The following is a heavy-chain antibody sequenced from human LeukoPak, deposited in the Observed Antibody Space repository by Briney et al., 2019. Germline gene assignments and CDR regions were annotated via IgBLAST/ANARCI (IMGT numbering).Heavy chain of an antibody. V-gene: IGHV3-64*04. CDR2: INGNGGTT. CDR3: ARPETQYSSGLDGFDI. D-gene: IGHD6-19*01. J-gene: IGHJ3*02. CDR1: GFSFSTYA. Sequence: PGGSLRLSCSASGFSFSTYAMHWARQAPGKGLEYVSTINGNGGTTYYADSVKGRFIISRDNAKNTLYLQMNSLRTEDTAVYYCARPETQYSSGLDGFDIWGQGTMVTVSS.